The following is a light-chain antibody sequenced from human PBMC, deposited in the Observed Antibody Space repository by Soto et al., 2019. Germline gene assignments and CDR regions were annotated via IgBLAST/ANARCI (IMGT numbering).Light chain of an antibody. CDR3: SSYTSSSTLCV. CDR1: SSDVGGYNY. J-gene: IGLJ1*01. Sequence: QPALTQPASVSGSPGQSITISCTGTSSDVGGYNYVSWYQQHPGKAPKLMIYEVSNRPSEVSNRFSGSKSGNTASLTISGLQAEDEADYYCSSYTSSSTLCVFGTGTKVTVL. V-gene: IGLV2-14*01. CDR2: EVS.